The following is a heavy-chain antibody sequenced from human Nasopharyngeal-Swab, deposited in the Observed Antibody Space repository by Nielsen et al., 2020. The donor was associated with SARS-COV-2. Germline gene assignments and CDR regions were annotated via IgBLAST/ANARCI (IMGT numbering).Heavy chain of an antibody. CDR1: GFTFDDYA. CDR2: ITWNRGSI. J-gene: IGHJ4*02. D-gene: IGHD4-23*01. CDR3: ARGHGGNSRLDY. V-gene: IGHV3-9*01. Sequence: SLKISCAASGFTFDDYAMHWVRQAPGKGLEWVSGITWNRGSIGYADSVKGRFTISRDNAKNSLYLQMNSLRIEDTALYYCARGHGGNSRLDYWGQGTLVTVSS.